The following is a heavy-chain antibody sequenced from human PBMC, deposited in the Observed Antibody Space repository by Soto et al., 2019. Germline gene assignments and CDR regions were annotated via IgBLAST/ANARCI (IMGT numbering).Heavy chain of an antibody. J-gene: IGHJ6*02. CDR3: AREWKLGYCSGGSCYQHYGIDV. Sequence: ASVKVSCKASGYTFTSYGISWVRQAPGQGLEWMGWISAYNGNTNYAQKLQGRVTMTTDTSTSTAYMELRSLRSDDTAVYYCAREWKLGYCSGGSCYQHYGIDVWGQGTTVTVSS. CDR1: GYTFTSYG. V-gene: IGHV1-18*01. D-gene: IGHD2-15*01. CDR2: ISAYNGNT.